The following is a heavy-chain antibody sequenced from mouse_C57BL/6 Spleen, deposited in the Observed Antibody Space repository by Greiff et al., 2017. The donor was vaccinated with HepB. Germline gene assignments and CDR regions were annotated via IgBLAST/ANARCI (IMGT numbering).Heavy chain of an antibody. D-gene: IGHD2-4*01. V-gene: IGHV8-8*01. J-gene: IGHJ2*01. CDR2: IWWDDDK. Sequence: QVTLKESGPGILQPSQTLSLTCSFYGFSLSTFGMGVGWIRQPSGKGLEWLAHIWWDDDKYYNPALKSRLTISKDTSKNQVFLKIANVDTADTATYYCARIENLDYDYDQDYFDYWGQGTTLTVSS. CDR1: GFSLSTFGMG. CDR3: ARIENLDYDYDQDYFDY.